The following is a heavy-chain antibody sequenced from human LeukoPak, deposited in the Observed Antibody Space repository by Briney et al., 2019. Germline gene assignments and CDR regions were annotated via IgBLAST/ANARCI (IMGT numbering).Heavy chain of an antibody. Sequence: GASVKVSCKASGYTFTSSGISWVRQAPGQGLEWMGWISVNNGNTNYAQKLQGRVTMTADTSTSTAYMELRSLRSDDTAVYYCARDHDSSGYYYERKGFDYWGQGTLVTVSS. CDR1: GYTFTSSG. D-gene: IGHD3-22*01. V-gene: IGHV1-18*01. CDR2: ISVNNGNT. J-gene: IGHJ4*02. CDR3: ARDHDSSGYYYERKGFDY.